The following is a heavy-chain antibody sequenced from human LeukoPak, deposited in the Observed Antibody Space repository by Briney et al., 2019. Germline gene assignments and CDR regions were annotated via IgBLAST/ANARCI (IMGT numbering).Heavy chain of an antibody. V-gene: IGHV3-53*01. Sequence: GGSLRLSCAASGFTVSSNYMSWVRQAPGKGLEWVSVIYSGGSTYYADSVKGRFTISRDNSKNTLYLQMNSLRAEDTAVYYCARVAGLQSYYYYYYYMDVWGKGTTVTISS. D-gene: IGHD5-24*01. CDR1: GFTVSSNY. CDR3: ARVAGLQSYYYYYYYMDV. J-gene: IGHJ6*03. CDR2: IYSGGST.